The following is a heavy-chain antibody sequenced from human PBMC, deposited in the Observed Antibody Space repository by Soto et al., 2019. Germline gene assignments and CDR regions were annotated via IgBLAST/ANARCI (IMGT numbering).Heavy chain of an antibody. Sequence: SETLSLTCTVSGGSISSYYWSWIRQPPGKGLEWIGYIYYSGSTNYNPSLKSRVTISVDTSKNQFSLKLSSVTAADTAVYYCARVVQAGYSYGLVGYFDYWGQGTLVTVS. CDR3: ARVVQAGYSYGLVGYFDY. V-gene: IGHV4-59*01. CDR1: GGSISSYY. J-gene: IGHJ4*02. CDR2: IYYSGST. D-gene: IGHD5-18*01.